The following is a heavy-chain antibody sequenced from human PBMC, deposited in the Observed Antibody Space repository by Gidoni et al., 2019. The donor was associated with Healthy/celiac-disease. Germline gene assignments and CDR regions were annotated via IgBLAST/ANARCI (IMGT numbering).Heavy chain of an antibody. Sequence: EVQLVESGGGLVQPGRSLRLSCSASGFTFDDYAMHWGRQAPGKALEWVSGISWNSGSIGYADSVKGRFTISRDNAKNSLYLQMNSLRAEDTALYYCAKGEWSEYYLDYWGQGTLVTVSS. D-gene: IGHD3-3*01. CDR3: AKGEWSEYYLDY. V-gene: IGHV3-9*01. CDR1: GFTFDDYA. CDR2: ISWNSGSI. J-gene: IGHJ4*02.